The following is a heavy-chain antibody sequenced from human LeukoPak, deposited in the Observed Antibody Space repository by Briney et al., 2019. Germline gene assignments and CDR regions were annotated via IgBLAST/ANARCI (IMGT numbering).Heavy chain of an antibody. V-gene: IGHV3-30*03. J-gene: IGHJ4*02. D-gene: IGHD1/OR15-1a*01. CDR2: ISYDGSNK. Sequence: GGSLRLSCAASGFTFSSYGMHWVRQAPGKGLVWVAVISYDGSNKYYADSVKGRFTISRDNSKNTLYLQMNSLRAEDTAVYYCARRKGKGTTSWTSIDYWGQGTLVTVSS. CDR1: GFTFSSYG. CDR3: ARRKGKGTTSWTSIDY.